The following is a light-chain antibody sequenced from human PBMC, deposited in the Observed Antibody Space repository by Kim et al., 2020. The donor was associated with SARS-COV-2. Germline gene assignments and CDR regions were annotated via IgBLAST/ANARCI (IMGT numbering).Light chain of an antibody. V-gene: IGLV10-54*01. CDR2: RNN. Sequence: QAGLTQPPSVSKGLRQTATLTCTGNSNNVGNQGAAWLQQHQGHPPKLLSYRNNNRPSGISERLSASRSGNTASLTITGLQPEDEADYYCSAWDSSLSAVVFCGGTQL. CDR3: SAWDSSLSAVV. J-gene: IGLJ2*01. CDR1: SNNVGNQG.